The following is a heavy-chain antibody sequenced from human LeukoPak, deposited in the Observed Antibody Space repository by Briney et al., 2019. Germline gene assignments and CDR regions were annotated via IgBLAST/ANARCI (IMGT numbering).Heavy chain of an antibody. CDR3: ARSDFWSGGLYYFDY. J-gene: IGHJ4*02. D-gene: IGHD3-3*01. CDR1: GFTFSSYA. CDR2: ISYDGSSK. V-gene: IGHV3-30*01. Sequence: GSLRLSCAASGFTFSSYATHWVRQAPGKGLEWVAVISYDGSSKYYADSVKGRFTISRDNSKNTLYLQMNSLRAEDTAVYYCARSDFWSGGLYYFDYWGQGTLVTVSS.